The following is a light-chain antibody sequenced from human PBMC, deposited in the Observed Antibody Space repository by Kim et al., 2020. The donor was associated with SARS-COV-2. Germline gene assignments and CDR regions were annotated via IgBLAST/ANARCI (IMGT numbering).Light chain of an antibody. J-gene: IGKJ1*01. CDR1: QSISTW. V-gene: IGKV1-5*01. Sequence: SVGDRVTITCRTSQSISTWLAWYQQKPGKAPKLLIYDASNLESGVPSRFSGSGSGTEFTLTISSLQPDDFATYYCQQYDSYSVWTFGQGTKVDIK. CDR2: DAS. CDR3: QQYDSYSVWT.